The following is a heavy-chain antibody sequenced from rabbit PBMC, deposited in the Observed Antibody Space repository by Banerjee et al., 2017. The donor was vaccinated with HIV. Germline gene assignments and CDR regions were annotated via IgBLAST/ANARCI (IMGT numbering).Heavy chain of an antibody. CDR3: ARAGISDRNFNL. D-gene: IGHD8-1*01. Sequence: QSLEESGGDLVKPGASLTLTCSASGFSFSGYYDMCWVRQAPGKGLEWIACIYGGGSDITWYASWAKGRFTGSKTSSTTVTLQMTSLTAADTATYFCARAGISDRNFNLWGQGTLVTVS. CDR2: IYGGGSDIT. V-gene: IGHV1S40*01. J-gene: IGHJ4*01. CDR1: GFSFSGYYD.